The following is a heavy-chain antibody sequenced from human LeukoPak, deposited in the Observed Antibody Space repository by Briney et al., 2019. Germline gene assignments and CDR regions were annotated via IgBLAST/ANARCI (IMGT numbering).Heavy chain of an antibody. D-gene: IGHD2-15*01. CDR3: AILPKGYCSGGSCYFDY. V-gene: IGHV3-48*03. CDR2: ISGSVSTI. Sequence: GGSLRLSCAASGFTFSSYEMNWVRQAPGKGLEWVSYISGSVSTIYYADSVKGRFTISRDNAKNSLYQQINSLRAEDTAVYYCAILPKGYCSGGSCYFDYWGQGTLVTVSS. CDR1: GFTFSSYE. J-gene: IGHJ4*02.